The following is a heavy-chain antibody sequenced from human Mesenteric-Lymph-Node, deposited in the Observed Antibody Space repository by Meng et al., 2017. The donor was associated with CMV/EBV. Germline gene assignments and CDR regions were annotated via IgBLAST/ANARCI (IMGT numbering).Heavy chain of an antibody. CDR3: ARAGWP. D-gene: IGHD2-15*01. V-gene: IGHV3-30-3*01. J-gene: IGHJ4*02. CDR1: GFTFSSYA. Sequence: GGSLRLSCAASGFTFSSYAMHWVRQAPGKGLEWVAVISYDGSNKYYADSVKGRFTISRDNSKNTLYLQMNSLRAEDTAVYYCARAGWPRGQGTLVTVSS. CDR2: ISYDGSNK.